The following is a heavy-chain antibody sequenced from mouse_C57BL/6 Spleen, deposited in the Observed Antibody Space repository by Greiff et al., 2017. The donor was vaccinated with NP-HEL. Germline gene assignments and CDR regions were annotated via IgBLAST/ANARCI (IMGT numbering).Heavy chain of an antibody. CDR3: ARSAGTFDDY. Sequence: QVQLQQPGAELVRPGTSVKLSCKASGYTFTSYWMHWVKQRPGQGLEWIGVIDPSDSYTNYNQKFKGKATLTVDTSSSTAYMQLSILTSEDSAVYYCARSAGTFDDYWGQGTTLTVSS. CDR1: GYTFTSYW. J-gene: IGHJ2*01. CDR2: IDPSDSYT. V-gene: IGHV1-59*01. D-gene: IGHD4-1*01.